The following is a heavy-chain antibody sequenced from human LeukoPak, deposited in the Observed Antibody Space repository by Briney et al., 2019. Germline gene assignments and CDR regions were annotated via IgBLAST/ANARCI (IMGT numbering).Heavy chain of an antibody. CDR3: ARQMATAFDP. CDR1: GGSFSGYY. CDR2: IYTSGST. V-gene: IGHV4-59*10. D-gene: IGHD5-24*01. J-gene: IGHJ5*02. Sequence: PSETLSLTCAVYGGSFSGYYWRWIRQPAGKGLEWIGRIYTSGSTNYNPSLKSRVTMSVDTSKNQFSLKLSSVTAADTAVYYCARQMATAFDPWGQGTLVTVSS.